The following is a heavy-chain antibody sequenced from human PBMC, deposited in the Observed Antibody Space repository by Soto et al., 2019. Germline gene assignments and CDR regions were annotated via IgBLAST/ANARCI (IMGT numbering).Heavy chain of an antibody. CDR1: GYTFTRYD. CDR2: MNPNSGNT. Sequence: ASVKVSCKASGYTFTRYDINWVRQATGQGLEWMGWMNPNSGNTGYAQKFQGRVTMTRNTSISTAYMELSSLRSEDTAVYYCARAGYGDYADAFDIWGQGTMVTVSS. D-gene: IGHD4-17*01. V-gene: IGHV1-8*01. CDR3: ARAGYGDYADAFDI. J-gene: IGHJ3*02.